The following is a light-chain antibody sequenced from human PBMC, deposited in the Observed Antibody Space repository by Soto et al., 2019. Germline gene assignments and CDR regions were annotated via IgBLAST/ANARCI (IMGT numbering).Light chain of an antibody. V-gene: IGKV1-12*01. CDR1: QGINSW. Sequence: DIQMTQSPSSVSASVGDRVTITCRASQGINSWLAWYQQKPGEAPKLLIYDASNLQSGVPSRFSGSGSGTDFTLAISSLQPEDFATYYCEPVSSFPITFGQGTRLEIK. J-gene: IGKJ5*01. CDR3: EPVSSFPIT. CDR2: DAS.